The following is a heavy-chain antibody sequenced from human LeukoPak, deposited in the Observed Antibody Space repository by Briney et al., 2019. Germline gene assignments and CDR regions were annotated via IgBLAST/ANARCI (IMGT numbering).Heavy chain of an antibody. V-gene: IGHV3-49*04. Sequence: GGSLRLSCTASGFTFGDYAMSWVRQAPGKGLEWVGFIRSKAYGGTTEYAASVKGRFTISRDDSKSIAYLQMNSLKTEDTAEYYCTRARSVYSSHWFDPWGQGTLVTVSS. CDR1: GFTFGDYA. CDR2: IRSKAYGGTT. CDR3: TRARSVYSSHWFDP. D-gene: IGHD2-8*01. J-gene: IGHJ5*02.